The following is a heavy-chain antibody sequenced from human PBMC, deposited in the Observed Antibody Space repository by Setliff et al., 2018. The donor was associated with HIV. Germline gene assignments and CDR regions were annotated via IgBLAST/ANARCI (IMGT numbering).Heavy chain of an antibody. V-gene: IGHV4-34*01. CDR2: TNHSGST. CDR1: GGSFSGYY. CDR3: ARSSRGSLRDLDY. J-gene: IGHJ4*02. Sequence: SETLSLTCAVYGGSFSGYYWSWIRQPPGKGLEWIGETNHSGSTNYNPSLKSRVTISVDTSKNQFSLRLTSVTAADTAVYYCARSSRGSLRDLDYWGPGTLVTVSS. D-gene: IGHD2-21*02.